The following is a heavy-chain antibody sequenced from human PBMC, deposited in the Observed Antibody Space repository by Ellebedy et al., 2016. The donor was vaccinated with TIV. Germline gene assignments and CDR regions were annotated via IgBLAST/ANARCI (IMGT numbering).Heavy chain of an antibody. V-gene: IGHV3-53*01. CDR3: ARVPSEARGYNWFST. CDR1: GFSFDLYA. J-gene: IGHJ5*02. CDR2: IDAAGGT. Sequence: GESLKISXKVSGFSFDLYAMNWIRQAPGKGLEWISLIDAAGGTFYADSVKGRFDISRDNSRNTLLLQMNTLRAEDTAVYYCARVPSEARGYNWFSTWGQGTQVTVSS.